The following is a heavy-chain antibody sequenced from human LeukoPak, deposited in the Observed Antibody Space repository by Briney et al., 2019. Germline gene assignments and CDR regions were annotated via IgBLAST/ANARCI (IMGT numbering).Heavy chain of an antibody. D-gene: IGHD3-3*01. V-gene: IGHV3-7*01. Sequence: GGSLRLSCAASGFTFSNYAVSYAMNWVRQAPGKGLEWVANIKQDGSEKYYVDSVKGRFTISRDNAKNSLYLQMNSLGAEDTAVYYCARDNRGEAITIFGVVILYYGMDVWGQGTTVTVSS. J-gene: IGHJ6*02. CDR3: ARDNRGEAITIFGVVILYYGMDV. CDR1: GFTFSNYAVSYA. CDR2: IKQDGSEK.